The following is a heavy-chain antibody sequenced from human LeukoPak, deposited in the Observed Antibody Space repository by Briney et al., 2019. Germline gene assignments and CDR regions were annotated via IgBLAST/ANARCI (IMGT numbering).Heavy chain of an antibody. J-gene: IGHJ4*02. CDR1: GGSISSYY. V-gene: IGHV4-59*01. CDR2: IYYSGST. CDR3: ARDNGSGSYLFDY. D-gene: IGHD3-10*01. Sequence: SETLSLTCTVSGGSISSYYWSWIRQPPGKGLEWIGYIYYSGSTNYNPSLKSRVTISVDTSKNQFSLELSSVTAADTAVYYCARDNGSGSYLFDYWAQGTLVTVSS.